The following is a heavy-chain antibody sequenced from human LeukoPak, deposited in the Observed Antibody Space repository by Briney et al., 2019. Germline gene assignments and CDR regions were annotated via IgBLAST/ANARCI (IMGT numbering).Heavy chain of an antibody. Sequence: SETLSLTCTVSGGSIGTYYWSWIRQPPGKGLEWIGYFYYSGSTNYHPSLKSRVTISVDTSKNQFSLTLSSVTAADTAVYYCARNGYCSGSYCYGYYYYMDVWGTGTTVSVSS. CDR2: FYYSGST. J-gene: IGHJ6*03. D-gene: IGHD2-15*01. V-gene: IGHV4-59*01. CDR1: GGSIGTYY. CDR3: ARNGYCSGSYCYGYYYYMDV.